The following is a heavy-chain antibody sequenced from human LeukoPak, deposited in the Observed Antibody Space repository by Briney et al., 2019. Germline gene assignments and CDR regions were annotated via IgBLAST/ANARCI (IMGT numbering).Heavy chain of an antibody. J-gene: IGHJ4*02. CDR1: GFTFSSYW. D-gene: IGHD6-6*01. CDR2: IKQDGSEK. CDR3: ARVWIAARPNYFDY. Sequence: PGGSLRLSCAASGFTFSSYWMSWVRQAPGKGLEWVANIKQDGSEKYYVDSVKGRFTISRDNAKNSLYLQMNSLRAEDTAVYYCARVWIAARPNYFDYWGQGTLVTVSS. V-gene: IGHV3-7*01.